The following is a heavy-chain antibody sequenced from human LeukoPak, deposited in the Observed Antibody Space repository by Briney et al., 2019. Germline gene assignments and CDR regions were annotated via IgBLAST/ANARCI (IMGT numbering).Heavy chain of an antibody. Sequence: GGSLRLSCAPSGFTFSTYGMHWVRQAPGKGLEWVAVISYDGSHKYYADSVKGRFTISRDNSKNTLYLQMNSLRAEDTAVYYCAKEPGETSLFVVDYWGQGTLVTVSP. V-gene: IGHV3-30*18. J-gene: IGHJ4*02. CDR3: AKEPGETSLFVVDY. CDR2: ISYDGSHK. CDR1: GFTFSTYG. D-gene: IGHD3-10*01.